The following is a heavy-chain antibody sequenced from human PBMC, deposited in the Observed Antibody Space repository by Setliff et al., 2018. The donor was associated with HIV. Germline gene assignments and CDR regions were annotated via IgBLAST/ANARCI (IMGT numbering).Heavy chain of an antibody. J-gene: IGHJ6*02. CDR2: INHSGST. CDR1: GGSFSGYY. D-gene: IGHD3-10*01. V-gene: IGHV4-34*01. CDR3: ARPGSSSYYYAMDV. Sequence: PSETLSLTCAVYGGSFSGYYWSWIRQPPGKGLEWIGEINHSGSTNYNPSLKSRVTISVDTSKNQFSLNLRSVTAADTAVYYCARPGSSSYYYAMDVWGQGTTVTVSS.